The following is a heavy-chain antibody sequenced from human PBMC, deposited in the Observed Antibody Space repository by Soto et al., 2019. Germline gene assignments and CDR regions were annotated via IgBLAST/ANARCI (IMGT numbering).Heavy chain of an antibody. Sequence: QVQLVQSGAEVKKPGSSVKVSCKASGGTFSPYTINWVRQAPGQGLEWMGRIIPFHGVTNYAQKFQARVTITADKSTSTAYMELRDLIFEDTAMYYCTRDWEITVSTWSFGGFWGRGTLVTVSS. V-gene: IGHV1-69*08. CDR3: TRDWEITVSTWSFGGF. CDR2: IIPFHGVT. D-gene: IGHD3-10*01. CDR1: GGTFSPYT. J-gene: IGHJ4*02.